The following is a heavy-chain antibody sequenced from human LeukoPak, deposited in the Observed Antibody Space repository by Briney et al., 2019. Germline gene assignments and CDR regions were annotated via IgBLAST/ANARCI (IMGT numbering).Heavy chain of an antibody. CDR1: NGSFSDYY. CDR2: MHHSGRT. D-gene: IGHD3-22*01. V-gene: IGHV4-34*01. J-gene: IGHJ4*02. CDR3: ARDTYYYDSSGYWADY. Sequence: SETLSLTCAVYNGSFSDYYWSWVRQSPEKGLEWIAEMHHSGRTNYNPSLQSRVTISIDTSKNQFSLKLNSVTAADTAVYYCARDTYYYDSSGYWADYWGQGTLVTVSS.